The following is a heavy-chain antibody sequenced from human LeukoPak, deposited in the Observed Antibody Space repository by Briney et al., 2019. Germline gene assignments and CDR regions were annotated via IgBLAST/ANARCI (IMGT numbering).Heavy chain of an antibody. CDR1: GFTFSSYS. V-gene: IGHV3-48*01. CDR3: ARGGGLDV. J-gene: IGHJ6*02. Sequence: GGSLRLSCAASGFTFSSYSMNWVRQAPGKGLEWISYISDSSSTIKYADSVAGRFTISRDNAKNSLYLQMSNLRAEDTAVYFCARGGGLDVWGQGATVTVSS. D-gene: IGHD3-16*01. CDR2: ISDSSSTI.